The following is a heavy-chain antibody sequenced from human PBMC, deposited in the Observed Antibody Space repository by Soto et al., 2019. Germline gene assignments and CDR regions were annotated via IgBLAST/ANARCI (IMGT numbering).Heavy chain of an antibody. V-gene: IGHV1-18*01. CDR2: ISAYNGNT. J-gene: IGHJ5*02. D-gene: IGHD1-26*01. CDR3: SNPAVYFCGSRGEYYQPLAP. Sequence: ASVKVSCKASGYTFTSYGISWVRQAPGQGLEWMGWISAYNGNTNYAQKLQGRVTMTTGTSTSTAYVELRSQFSLRLTSVTASNPAVYFCGSRGEYYQPLAPWGKGTVVPVSS. CDR1: GYTFTSYG.